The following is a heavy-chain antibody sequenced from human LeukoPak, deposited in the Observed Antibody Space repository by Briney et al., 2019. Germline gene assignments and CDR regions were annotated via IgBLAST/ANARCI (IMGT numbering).Heavy chain of an antibody. CDR3: ARAVWFGNNWFDP. Sequence: ASVKVACKASGYTFTGYYMYWVRQAPGQGLEWMGWINPNRGGTKFAQKFQGRVTMTSDTSINTAYMELNRLTSDDTAVYYCARAVWFGNNWFDPWGQGTLVTVSS. D-gene: IGHD3-10*01. CDR2: INPNRGGT. CDR1: GYTFTGYY. J-gene: IGHJ5*02. V-gene: IGHV1-2*02.